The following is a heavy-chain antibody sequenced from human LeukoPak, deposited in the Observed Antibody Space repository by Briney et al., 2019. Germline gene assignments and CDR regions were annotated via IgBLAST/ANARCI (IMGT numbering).Heavy chain of an antibody. J-gene: IGHJ5*02. Sequence: PSETLSLTCTVSGGSISSGSYYWSWIRQPAGKALEWIGRIYTSGVTNYNPSLKSRVTISVDTSKNQFSLKLSSVTAADTAVYYCAREDVVILPAAMFTRDWFDPWGQGTLVTVSS. CDR3: AREDVVILPAAMFTRDWFDP. CDR1: GGSISSGSYY. D-gene: IGHD2-2*01. CDR2: IYTSGVT. V-gene: IGHV4-61*02.